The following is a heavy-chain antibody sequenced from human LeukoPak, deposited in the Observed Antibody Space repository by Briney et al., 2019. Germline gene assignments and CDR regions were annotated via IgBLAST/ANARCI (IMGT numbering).Heavy chain of an antibody. CDR3: ATTTYYDFWSGLKNWFDP. CDR1: GGTFSSYA. V-gene: IGHV1-69*05. Sequence: SVKVSCKASGGTFSSYAISWVRQAPGQGLEWMGGIIPIFGTANYAQKFQGRVTITTDESTSTAYMELISLRSEDTAVYYCATTTYYDFWSGLKNWFDPWGQGTLVTVSS. CDR2: IIPIFGTA. D-gene: IGHD3-3*01. J-gene: IGHJ5*02.